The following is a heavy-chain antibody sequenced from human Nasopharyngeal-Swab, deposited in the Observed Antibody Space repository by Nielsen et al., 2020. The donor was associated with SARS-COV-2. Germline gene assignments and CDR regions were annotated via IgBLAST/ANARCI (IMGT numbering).Heavy chain of an antibody. Sequence: SETLSLTCAVSGASISSDYWGWIRQPPGKGLEWIGCVSYSGRTDYNPSLKSRVTISIDTSKKHFSLVLSSLTAADTALYYCTRGSLRTAPDCWGQGTLVPSPQ. J-gene: IGHJ4*02. CDR2: VSYSGRT. V-gene: IGHV4-59*12. CDR3: TRGSLRTAPDC. D-gene: IGHD4-17*01. CDR1: GASISSDY.